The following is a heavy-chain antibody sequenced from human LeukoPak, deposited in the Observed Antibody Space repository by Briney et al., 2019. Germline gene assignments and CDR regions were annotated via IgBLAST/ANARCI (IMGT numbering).Heavy chain of an antibody. CDR1: GFIFSDSP. Sequence: GGSPRLSCAASGFIFSDSPIHWVRQASGKGLEWVGRVKGKDDSYATGYAASVKGRFSISRDDSKNTAYLEMNSLKIEDTAVYFCTRQPKRTGTVDYWGQGTLVTVSS. J-gene: IGHJ4*02. CDR2: VKGKDDSYAT. D-gene: IGHD3/OR15-3a*01. CDR3: TRQPKRTGTVDY. V-gene: IGHV3-73*01.